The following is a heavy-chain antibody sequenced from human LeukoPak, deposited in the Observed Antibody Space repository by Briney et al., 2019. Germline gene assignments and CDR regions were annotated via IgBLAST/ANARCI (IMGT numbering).Heavy chain of an antibody. J-gene: IGHJ5*02. CDR2: ISAYNGNT. CDR3: ARDDPITGTTGWFDP. CDR1: GYTFTSYG. V-gene: IGHV1-18*01. D-gene: IGHD1-7*01. Sequence: ASVKASCKASGYTFTSYGISWVRQAPGQGLEWMGWISAYNGNTNYAQKLQGRVTMTTDTSTSTAYMELRSLRSDDTAVYYCARDDPITGTTGWFDPWGQGTLVTVSS.